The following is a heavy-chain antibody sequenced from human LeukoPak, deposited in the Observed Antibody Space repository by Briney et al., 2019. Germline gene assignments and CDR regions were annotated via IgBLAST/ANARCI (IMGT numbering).Heavy chain of an antibody. Sequence: GGSLRLSCAASGFTFSSYWMSWVRQAPGKGLEWVANIKQDGSEKYYVDSVKGRFTISRDNAKNSLYLQMNSLRAEDTAVYYYASDSGYERTPPFDYWGQGTLVTVSS. D-gene: IGHD5-12*01. CDR1: GFTFSSYW. CDR2: IKQDGSEK. CDR3: ASDSGYERTPPFDY. V-gene: IGHV3-7*01. J-gene: IGHJ4*02.